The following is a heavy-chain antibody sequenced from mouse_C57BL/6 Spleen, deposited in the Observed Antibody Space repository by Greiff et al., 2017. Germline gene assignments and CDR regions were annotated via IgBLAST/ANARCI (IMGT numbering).Heavy chain of an antibody. CDR2: IDPETGGT. CDR3: TRGGLDDWFAY. Sequence: SGAELVRPGASVTLSCKASGYTFTDYEMHWVKQTPVHGLEWIGAIDPETGGTAYNQKFKGKAILTADKSSSTAYMELRSLTSEDSAVYYCTRGGLDDWFAYWGQGTLVTVSA. J-gene: IGHJ3*01. CDR1: GYTFTDYE. V-gene: IGHV1-15*01.